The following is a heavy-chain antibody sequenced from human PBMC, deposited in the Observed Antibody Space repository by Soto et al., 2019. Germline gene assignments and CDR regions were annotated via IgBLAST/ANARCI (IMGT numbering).Heavy chain of an antibody. CDR1: GFTVSSYG. CDR3: TGEVASGY. D-gene: IGHD2-8*02. V-gene: IGHV3-30*03. CDR2: ISRDGGTK. J-gene: IGHJ4*02. Sequence: PAVSLRLSYQSSGFTVSSYGTHWVRQAPGKGLEWVAVISRDGGTKYYADSVKGRFTVSRDNSRNTLFLEMNSLRGDDMAVYYCTGEVASGYWGQGT.